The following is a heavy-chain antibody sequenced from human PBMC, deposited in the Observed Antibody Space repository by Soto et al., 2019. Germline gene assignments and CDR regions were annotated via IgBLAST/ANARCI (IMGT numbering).Heavy chain of an antibody. J-gene: IGHJ4*02. Sequence: LRLSCAASGFTFSSYSMNWVRQAPGKGLERVSSISSSSIYIYYADSVKGRFTISRENAKNSLYLQMNSLRAEVTAVYYCARNINSSHINAVYWGQGSLVTVAS. V-gene: IGHV3-21*01. CDR3: ARNINSSHINAVY. CDR1: GFTFSSYS. CDR2: ISSSSIYI. D-gene: IGHD6-19*01.